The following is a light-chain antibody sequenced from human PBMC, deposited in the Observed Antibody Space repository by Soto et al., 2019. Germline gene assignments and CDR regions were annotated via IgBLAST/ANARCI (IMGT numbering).Light chain of an antibody. CDR1: SGSIASRY. J-gene: IGLJ2*01. V-gene: IGLV6-57*04. Sequence: NFMLTQPHSVSESPGKTVTISCTRSSGSIASRYVQWYQQRPGSAPTTVIYEDNKRPSGVPDRFSGSNDNSSNSASLTISGLKTEDEADYYCQSYDKTSVVFGGGTKVTVL. CDR2: EDN. CDR3: QSYDKTSVV.